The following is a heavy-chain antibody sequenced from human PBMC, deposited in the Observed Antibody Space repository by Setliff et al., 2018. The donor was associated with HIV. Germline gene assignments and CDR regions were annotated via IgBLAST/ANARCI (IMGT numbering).Heavy chain of an antibody. J-gene: IGHJ6*03. Sequence: ASVKVSCKASGYTFTDYYIHWVRQAPGQGLEWLGWINPDSGGTNYAQKFQGRVTMTRDTSISTAYMDLSGLKLDDTAVYYCARAESLGWFYNYMDVWGKGTTVTSP. V-gene: IGHV1-2*02. CDR1: GYTFTDYY. CDR3: ARAESLGWFYNYMDV. CDR2: INPDSGGT. D-gene: IGHD3-10*01.